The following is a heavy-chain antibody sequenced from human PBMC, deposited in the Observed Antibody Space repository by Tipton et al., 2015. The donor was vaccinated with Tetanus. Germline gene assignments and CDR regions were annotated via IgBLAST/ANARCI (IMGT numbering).Heavy chain of an antibody. Sequence: GLVKPSETLSLTCAVYGGSFSGYYWSWIRQPPGKGLEWIGEINHSGSTNYNPSLKSRVTISVDTSKNQFSLKLSSVTAADTAVYYCARDPRGYCSGGSCYPATYGMDVWGQGTTVTVSS. J-gene: IGHJ6*02. CDR3: ARDPRGYCSGGSCYPATYGMDV. CDR2: INHSGST. V-gene: IGHV4-34*01. D-gene: IGHD2-15*01. CDR1: GGSFSGYY.